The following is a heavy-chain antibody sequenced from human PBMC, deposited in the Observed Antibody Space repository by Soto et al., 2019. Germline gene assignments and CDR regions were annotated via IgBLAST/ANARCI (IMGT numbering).Heavy chain of an antibody. V-gene: IGHV4-4*02. CDR3: AHRPIVGAAI. Sequence: SETLSLTCGVFGGSIGNSNWWTWVRQPPGKGLEWIGEIYHSGSANYNSSLMSRVTISLDKVNNQFSLKLTPVTAADTAVYYCAHRPIVGAAIWGQGTLVTVSS. CDR1: GGSIGNSNW. J-gene: IGHJ4*02. D-gene: IGHD1-26*01. CDR2: IYHSGSA.